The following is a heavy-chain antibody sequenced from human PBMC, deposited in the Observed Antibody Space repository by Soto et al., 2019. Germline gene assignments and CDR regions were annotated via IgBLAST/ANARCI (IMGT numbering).Heavy chain of an antibody. D-gene: IGHD3-10*01. V-gene: IGHV5-51*01. CDR1: GYSFTSYW. CDR2: IYPGDSDT. Sequence: GESLKISCKGSGYSFTSYWIGWVRQMPGKGLEWMGIIYPGDSDTRYSPFFQGQVTISADKSISTAYLQWSSLKASDTTMYYCARHGLWFGELYYYYYGMDVWGQGTTVTVSS. J-gene: IGHJ6*02. CDR3: ARHGLWFGELYYYYYGMDV.